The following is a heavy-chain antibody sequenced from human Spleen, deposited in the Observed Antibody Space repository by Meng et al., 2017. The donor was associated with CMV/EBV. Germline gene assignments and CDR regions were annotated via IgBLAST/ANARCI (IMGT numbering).Heavy chain of an antibody. D-gene: IGHD1-7*01. CDR3: ARGECGPLGITGTTCRYYYGMDV. Sequence: SVKVSCKASGGTFSSYAISWVRQAPGQGLEWMGGIIPTFGTANYEQKFQGRVTITTDESTSTAYMELSSLRSEDTAVYYCARGECGPLGITGTTCRYYYGMDVWGQGTTVTVSS. CDR1: GGTFSSYA. J-gene: IGHJ6*02. CDR2: IIPTFGTA. V-gene: IGHV1-69*05.